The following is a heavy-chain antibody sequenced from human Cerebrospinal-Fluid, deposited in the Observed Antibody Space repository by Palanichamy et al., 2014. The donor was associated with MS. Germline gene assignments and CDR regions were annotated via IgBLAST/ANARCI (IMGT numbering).Heavy chain of an antibody. Sequence: DVQLVESGGGLVQPGGSLRLSCAASGFTFSSYWMNWVRHAPGKGLEWVANIKQDGSGTSYVDSVRGRFSISGDNAKNSLYLQMNSLRVEDTAVYYCARGSRFRIVPRYNYFDPWGQGTPVTVS. J-gene: IGHJ5*02. D-gene: IGHD1-26*01. CDR1: GFTFSSYW. CDR2: IKQDGSGT. V-gene: IGHV3-7*01. CDR3: ARGSRFRIVPRYNYFDP.